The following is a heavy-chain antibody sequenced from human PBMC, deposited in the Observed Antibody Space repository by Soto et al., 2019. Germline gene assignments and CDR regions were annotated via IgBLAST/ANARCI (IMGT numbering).Heavy chain of an antibody. CDR3: ARTHIGYDGSLPVATIDY. CDR2: IDPRDSHT. Sequence: EVQLVQSGAEVKKPGESLRISCKGSGYSFTNYWIGWVRQMPGKGLEWMGRIDPRDSHTHYSPSFQGHVTISADKSISTDHLQWSSLKASDPAMYHCARTHIGYDGSLPVATIDYWGQGTLVTVSS. D-gene: IGHD5-12*01. CDR1: GYSFTNYW. V-gene: IGHV5-10-1*01. J-gene: IGHJ4*02.